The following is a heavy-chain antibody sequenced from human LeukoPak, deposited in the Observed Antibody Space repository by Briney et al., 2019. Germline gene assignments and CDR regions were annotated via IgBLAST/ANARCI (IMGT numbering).Heavy chain of an antibody. Sequence: PGGSLRLSCAASGFTFSSYSMNWVRQAPGKGLEWVSSISSSSSYIYYADSVKGRFTISRDNAENSLYLQMNSLRAEDTAVYYCARGWESNSYGLLGYYGMDVWGQGTTVTVSS. CDR1: GFTFSSYS. CDR2: ISSSSSYI. V-gene: IGHV3-21*01. D-gene: IGHD5-18*01. CDR3: ARGWESNSYGLLGYYGMDV. J-gene: IGHJ6*02.